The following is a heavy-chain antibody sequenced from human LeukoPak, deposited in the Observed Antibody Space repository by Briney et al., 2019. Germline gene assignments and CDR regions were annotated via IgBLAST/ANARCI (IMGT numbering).Heavy chain of an antibody. D-gene: IGHD6-13*01. Sequence: SETLSLTCTVSSGSISSDYWSWIRQPPGKGLEWIGYIYYSGSTSYNPSLKSRVTVSVDTSKKQFSLRLRSVTAADTAVYYCARLTDSVAAAGTYWYFDLWGRGTLVTVSS. CDR3: ARLTDSVAAAGTYWYFDL. V-gene: IGHV4-59*01. CDR2: IYYSGST. CDR1: SGSISSDY. J-gene: IGHJ2*01.